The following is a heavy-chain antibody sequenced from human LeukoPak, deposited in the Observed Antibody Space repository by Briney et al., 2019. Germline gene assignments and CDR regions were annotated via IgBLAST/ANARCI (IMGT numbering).Heavy chain of an antibody. CDR1: GGSISSSSYY. CDR3: ARYKYSSGWYGDY. CDR2: IYYSGST. D-gene: IGHD6-19*01. Sequence: PSETLSLTCTVSGGSISSSSYYWGWIRQPPGKGLEWIGSIYYSGSTYYNPSLKSRVTISVDTSENQFSLKLSSVTAADTAVYYCARYKYSSGWYGDYWGQGTLVTVSS. V-gene: IGHV4-39*07. J-gene: IGHJ4*02.